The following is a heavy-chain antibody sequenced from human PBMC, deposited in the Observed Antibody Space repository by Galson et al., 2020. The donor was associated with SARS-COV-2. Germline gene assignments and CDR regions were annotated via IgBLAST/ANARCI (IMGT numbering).Heavy chain of an antibody. D-gene: IGHD3-3*01. J-gene: IGHJ4*02. V-gene: IGHV3-30*04. CDR1: GFTFSSYA. CDR2: ISYDGSNK. CDR3: ARELLDFWSGIFDY. Sequence: QLGESLKISCAASGFTFSSYAMHWVRQAPGKGLEWVAVISYDGSNKYYADSVKGRFTISRDNSKNTLYLQMNSLRAEDTAVYYCARELLDFWSGIFDYWAQGPLFTVSS.